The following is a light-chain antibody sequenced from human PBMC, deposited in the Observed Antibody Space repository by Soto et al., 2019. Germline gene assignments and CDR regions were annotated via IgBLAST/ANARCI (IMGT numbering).Light chain of an antibody. CDR3: QSYDSSNVV. V-gene: IGLV6-57*02. CDR1: SGSIASNY. J-gene: IGLJ2*01. CDR2: ADD. Sequence: NFMLTQPHSVSESPGKTXTISCTGSSGSIASNYVQWYQQRPGSAPTTVIYADDQRPSGVPDRFSGSIDSSSNSASLTISGLRTEDEADYYCQSYDSSNVVFGGGTKLTVL.